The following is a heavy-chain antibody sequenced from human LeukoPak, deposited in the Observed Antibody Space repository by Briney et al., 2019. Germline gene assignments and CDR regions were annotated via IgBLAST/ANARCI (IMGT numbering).Heavy chain of an antibody. CDR3: ARQRFGDMHAFDV. V-gene: IGHV1-2*02. CDR1: GYTFTDYY. Sequence: ASVKVSCKSSGYTFTDYYIHWVRQAPGQGLEWMGWINPNSGGTNYEQKFQGRVTMTRDTSISTAYMELSRLRSKHTAVYYCARQRFGDMHAFDVWGQGTVVSVS. CDR2: INPNSGGT. J-gene: IGHJ3*01. D-gene: IGHD3-10*01.